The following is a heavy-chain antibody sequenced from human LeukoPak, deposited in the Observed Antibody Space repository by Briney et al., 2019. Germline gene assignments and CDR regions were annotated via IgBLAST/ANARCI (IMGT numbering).Heavy chain of an antibody. CDR2: TVGGRPDT. D-gene: IGHD2-8*02. V-gene: IGHV3-23*01. CDR3: TKAPLRSCSGAFCYPFDY. CDR1: GFTFNNYA. J-gene: IGHJ4*02. Sequence: GGSLRLPCEASGFTFNNYATSWVRQTPGKGLEWVAATVGGRPDTYHADSVKGRFTVSRDDSRSTLFLQMNSLRVEDTAVYYCTKAPLRSCSGAFCYPFDYWGQGTLVTVSS.